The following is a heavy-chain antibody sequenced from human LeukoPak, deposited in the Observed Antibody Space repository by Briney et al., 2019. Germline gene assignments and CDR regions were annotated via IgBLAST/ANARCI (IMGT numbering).Heavy chain of an antibody. Sequence: GGSLRLSCAASGFTFSDYSMTWIRQAPGKGLEGISYISSSGGNIRYADSVKGRFTISRDNAKNSLYLQMNSLRAEDTAVYYCARGGYCSSTSCFIRADYWGQGTLVTVSS. J-gene: IGHJ4*02. CDR3: ARGGYCSSTSCFIRADY. CDR2: ISSSGGNI. CDR1: GFTFSDYS. V-gene: IGHV3-11*04. D-gene: IGHD2-2*01.